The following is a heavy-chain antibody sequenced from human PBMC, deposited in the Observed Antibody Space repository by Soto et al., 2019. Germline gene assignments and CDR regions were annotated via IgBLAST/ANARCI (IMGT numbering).Heavy chain of an antibody. J-gene: IGHJ2*01. CDR2: INPNSGGS. V-gene: IGHV1-2*02. Sequence: QVQLVQSGTEVKKPGASVKVSCKASGYTFAGYYMHWVRQAPGQGLEWMGWINPNSGGSNYAQKFQGRVTMTRDTSISTAYMELSSLRSDDTAVYFCARWGCGGDCYGNWYFDLWGRGTLVTVSS. D-gene: IGHD2-21*02. CDR1: GYTFAGYY. CDR3: ARWGCGGDCYGNWYFDL.